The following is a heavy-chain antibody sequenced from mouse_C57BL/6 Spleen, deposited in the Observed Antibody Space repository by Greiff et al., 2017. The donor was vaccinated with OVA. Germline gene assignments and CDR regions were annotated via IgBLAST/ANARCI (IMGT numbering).Heavy chain of an antibody. Sequence: QLQQSGPELVKPGASVKISCKASGYSFTDYNMNWVKQSNGKSLEWIGVINPNYGTTSYNQKFKGKATLTVDQSSSTAYMQLNSLTSEDSAVYYCARGAYGSRNYAMDYWGQGTSVTVSS. J-gene: IGHJ4*01. CDR3: ARGAYGSRNYAMDY. CDR1: GYSFTDYN. V-gene: IGHV1-39*01. CDR2: INPNYGTT. D-gene: IGHD1-1*01.